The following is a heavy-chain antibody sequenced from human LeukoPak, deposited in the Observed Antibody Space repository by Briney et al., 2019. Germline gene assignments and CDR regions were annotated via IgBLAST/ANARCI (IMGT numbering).Heavy chain of an antibody. Sequence: GGSLRLSCVASGLTVSNHWVSWVRQAPGKGLEWVANIREERGQEYYVDSVKGRFTISKNSAKNSLYLQMNTLRVEDTAMYYCASLDTAKQPLANHWGQGTLVTVSS. V-gene: IGHV3-7*03. CDR2: IREERGQE. D-gene: IGHD5-18*01. J-gene: IGHJ5*02. CDR1: GLTVSNHW. CDR3: ASLDTAKQPLANH.